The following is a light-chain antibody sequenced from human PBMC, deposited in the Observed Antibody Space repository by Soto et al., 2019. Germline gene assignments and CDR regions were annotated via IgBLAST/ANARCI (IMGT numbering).Light chain of an antibody. CDR3: QERSNWYT. CDR2: GAS. Sequence: EIVLTQSPATLSLSPGERATLSCRASQSVSSFLAWYQQKPGQAPRLLIYGASNRATGIPARFSGSGSGTDFTLAISSLEPGGFAVYYCQERSNWYTFGQGTKLEIK. V-gene: IGKV3-11*01. CDR1: QSVSSF. J-gene: IGKJ2*01.